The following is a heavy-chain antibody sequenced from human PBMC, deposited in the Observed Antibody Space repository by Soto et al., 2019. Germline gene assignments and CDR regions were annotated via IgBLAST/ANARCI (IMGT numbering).Heavy chain of an antibody. CDR2: ISSSSSYI. CDR1: GFTFSSYS. CDR3: AREGYCSSTSCYGSISYGMDV. J-gene: IGHJ6*02. V-gene: IGHV3-21*01. D-gene: IGHD2-2*01. Sequence: GGSLRLSCAASGFTFSSYSMNWVRQAPGKGLEWVSSISSSSSYIYYADSVKGRFTISRDNAKNSLYLQMNSLRAEDTAVYYCAREGYCSSTSCYGSISYGMDVWGQGTTVTVSS.